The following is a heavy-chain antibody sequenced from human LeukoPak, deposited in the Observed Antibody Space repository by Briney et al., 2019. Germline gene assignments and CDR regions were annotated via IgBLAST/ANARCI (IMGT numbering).Heavy chain of an antibody. CDR1: GYTFTSYY. CDR2: INPSGGST. J-gene: IGHJ6*03. V-gene: IGHV1-46*01. CDR3: ARGLSGPYYYYYMDV. Sequence: ASVKVSCKASGYTFTSYYMHWVRQAPGQGLEWMGIINPSGGSTSYAQKFQGRVTMTRDMSTSTAYMELSRLRSDDTAVYYCARGLSGPYYYYYMDVWGKGTTVTVSS. D-gene: IGHD2-15*01.